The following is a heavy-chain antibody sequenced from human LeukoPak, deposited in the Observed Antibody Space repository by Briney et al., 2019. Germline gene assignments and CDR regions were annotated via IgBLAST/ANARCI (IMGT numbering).Heavy chain of an antibody. CDR3: ARSGVFSRYDAFDI. CDR2: IYHRGST. J-gene: IGHJ3*02. Sequence: SETLSLTCTLSVGSINLSYWSWIRQPPGKGLEWIGYIYHRGSTNYNPSLKSRITVSVDTSKNQFSLKVTSVTAADTAVYYCARSGVFSRYDAFDIWSQGTMVTVSS. D-gene: IGHD3-9*01. CDR1: VGSINLSY. V-gene: IGHV4-4*09.